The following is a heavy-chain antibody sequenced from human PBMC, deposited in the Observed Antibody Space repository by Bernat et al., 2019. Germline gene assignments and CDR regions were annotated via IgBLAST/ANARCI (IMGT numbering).Heavy chain of an antibody. V-gene: IGHV4-39*01. CDR2: FYYGGST. Sequence: QLQLQESGPGLVKPSETLSLTCTVSGGSISSSSYYWGWIRQPPGKGLEWIGNFYYGGSTHYNPSLKSRVIISVDASKNQFSLELSSVTAADTALYYCARRTRGGYNWYFDYWGQGILVTVSS. J-gene: IGHJ4*02. D-gene: IGHD5-24*01. CDR3: ARRTRGGYNWYFDY. CDR1: GGSISSSSYY.